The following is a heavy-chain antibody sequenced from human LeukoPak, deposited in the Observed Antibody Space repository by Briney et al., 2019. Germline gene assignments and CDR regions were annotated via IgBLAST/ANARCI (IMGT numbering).Heavy chain of an antibody. CDR3: AKGDTYYDLLTCFDF. V-gene: IGHV3-23*01. Sequence: PGGSLRLSCAASGFDFSRYGMSWVRQSPGKGLEWVSTFSASSTSTYYADSVKGRFTISRDNSKNTLYLQMSSLRDEDTAVYYCAKGDTYYDLLTCFDFWGPGTMVTVSS. CDR2: FSASSTST. J-gene: IGHJ4*02. D-gene: IGHD3-9*01. CDR1: GFDFSRYG.